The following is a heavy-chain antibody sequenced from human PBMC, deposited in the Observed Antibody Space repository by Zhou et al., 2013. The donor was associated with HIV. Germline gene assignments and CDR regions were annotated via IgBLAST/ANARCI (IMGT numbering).Heavy chain of an antibody. V-gene: IGHV1-18*01. CDR3: ARLIFDRSDY. J-gene: IGHJ4*02. D-gene: IGHD3-16*01. CDR2: SGNNRNT. Sequence: QVQLVQSGPEVKKPGASVKVSCKASGYTFNNYGISWVRQAPGRGLEWMGWSGNNRNTKYAQKFQGRVTITRNTSINTAYMEVRSLRSDDTAVYYCARLIFDRSDYWGQGTLVTVSS. CDR1: GYTFNNYG.